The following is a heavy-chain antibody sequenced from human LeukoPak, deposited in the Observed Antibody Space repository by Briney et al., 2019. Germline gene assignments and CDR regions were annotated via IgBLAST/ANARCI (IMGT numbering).Heavy chain of an antibody. D-gene: IGHD6-19*01. V-gene: IGHV4-59*12. CDR3: ARESGSGWNRGFFDY. CDR2: IYYSGST. J-gene: IGHJ4*02. CDR1: GGSISSYY. Sequence: SETLSLTCTVSGGSISSYYWSWIRQPPGKGLEWIGYIYYSGSTNYNPSLKSRVTISVDTSKNQFSLKLSSVTPEDTAVYYCARESGSGWNRGFFDYWGQGTLVTVSS.